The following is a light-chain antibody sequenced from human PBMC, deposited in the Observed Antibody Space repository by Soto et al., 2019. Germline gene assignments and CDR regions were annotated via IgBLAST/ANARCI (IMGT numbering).Light chain of an antibody. V-gene: IGKV3-20*01. J-gene: IGKJ4*01. Sequence: EIVLTQSPGTLSLSPGERATLSCRASQSVSSSYLAWYQQKPGQAPGLLIYGASSRATGIPDRFSGSWSGTDFTLTISRLEPEDFAVYYCQQYGSSPLTFGGGTKVDIK. CDR1: QSVSSSY. CDR3: QQYGSSPLT. CDR2: GAS.